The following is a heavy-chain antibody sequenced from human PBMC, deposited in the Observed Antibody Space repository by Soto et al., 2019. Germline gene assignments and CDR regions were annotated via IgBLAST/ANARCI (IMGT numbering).Heavy chain of an antibody. CDR3: VGDVTKPLRDWFDP. D-gene: IGHD1-1*01. V-gene: IGHV4-4*07. CDR1: GASISGFY. Sequence: SETLSLTCTVSGASISGFYWSWIRKSAGKGLEWIGRIYATGTTDYNPSLKSRVMMSVDTSKKQFSLKLRSVPAADTAAYYCVGDVTKPLRDWFDPWGQGISVAVSS. CDR2: IYATGTT. J-gene: IGHJ5*02.